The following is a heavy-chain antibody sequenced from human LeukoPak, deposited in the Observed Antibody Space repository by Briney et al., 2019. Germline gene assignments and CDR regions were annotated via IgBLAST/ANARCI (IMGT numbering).Heavy chain of an antibody. CDR1: GGTFSSYA. V-gene: IGHV1-69*04. CDR3: ARDLRWYSSSQNWFDP. D-gene: IGHD6-13*01. CDR2: IIPILGIA. Sequence: GASVKVSCKASGGTFSSYAISWVRQAPGQGLEWMGRIIPILGIANYAQKFQGRVTITADKSTSTAYMELSRLRSDDTAVYYCARDLRWYSSSQNWFDPWGQGTLVTVSS. J-gene: IGHJ5*02.